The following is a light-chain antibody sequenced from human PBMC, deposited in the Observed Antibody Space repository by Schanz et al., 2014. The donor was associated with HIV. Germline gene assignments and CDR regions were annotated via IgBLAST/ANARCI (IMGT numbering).Light chain of an antibody. CDR1: QSISSS. J-gene: IGKJ2*01. CDR3: QQYNDWPPST. Sequence: IVLTQSPGTLSLSPGERGTLSCRASQSISSSLLAWYQKKPGQAPRLLMYGASTRATGIPAKFSGSGSGTEFTLTISGLQSDDFALYYCQQYNDWPPSTFGQGTKLEIK. CDR2: GAS. V-gene: IGKV3-15*01.